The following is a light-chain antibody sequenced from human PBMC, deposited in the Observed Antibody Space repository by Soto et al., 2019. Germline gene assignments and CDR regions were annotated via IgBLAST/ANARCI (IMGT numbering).Light chain of an antibody. CDR3: HQYDSWPPA. CDR2: GAS. Sequence: EIVMTQSPATLSVSPGESATLSCRASQSVSRINVAWYQQKPGQAPRLLIYGASTRATGIPGRFSGSGSGTEFTLTISSLQSEDFAVYYCHQYDSWPPAFGAGTKVQIK. CDR1: QSVSRIN. V-gene: IGKV3-15*01. J-gene: IGKJ4*01.